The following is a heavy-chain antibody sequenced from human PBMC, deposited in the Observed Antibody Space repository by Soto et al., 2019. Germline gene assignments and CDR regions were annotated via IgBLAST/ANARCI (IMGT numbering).Heavy chain of an antibody. V-gene: IGHV4-39*01. CDR2: LYFTGSP. Sequence: SEPLSLTCNVSGASINNNHYYWGWIRQSPGTGLEWIASLYFTGSPQSNPSLRSRTTIFVDTTKNHFSLQLRSVTAADTAIYYCTRHSYTHPGIVDYWGQGTRVTVSS. CDR1: GASINNNHYY. J-gene: IGHJ4*02. CDR3: TRHSYTHPGIVDY. D-gene: IGHD3-10*01.